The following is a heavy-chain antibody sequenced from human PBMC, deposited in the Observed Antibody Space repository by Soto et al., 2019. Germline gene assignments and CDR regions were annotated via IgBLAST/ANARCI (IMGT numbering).Heavy chain of an antibody. CDR2: IKSKTDGGTT. V-gene: IGHV3-15*01. CDR1: GFTFSNAW. D-gene: IGHD1-20*01. Sequence: GGSLRLSCAASGFTFSNAWMSWVRQAPGKGLEWVGRIKSKTDGGTTDYAAPVKGRFTISRDDSKNTLYLQMNSLKTEDTAVYYCTTAGNWKVLEGWGYYYYYMDVWGKGTTVTVSS. J-gene: IGHJ6*03. CDR3: TTAGNWKVLEGWGYYYYYMDV.